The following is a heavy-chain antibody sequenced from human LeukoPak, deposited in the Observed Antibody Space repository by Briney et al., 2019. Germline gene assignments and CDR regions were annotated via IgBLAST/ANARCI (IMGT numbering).Heavy chain of an antibody. CDR3: AREGGGLRYFDWLLYSYFNY. CDR2: IKQDGSEK. CDR1: GFTFSSYW. V-gene: IGHV3-7*01. D-gene: IGHD3-9*01. J-gene: IGHJ4*02. Sequence: GGSLRLSCAASGFTFSSYWMSWVRQAPGKGLEWVAKIKQDGSEKYYVDSVKGRFTISRDNAKNSLYLQMNSLRAEDTAVYYCAREGGGLRYFDWLLYSYFNYWGQGTLVTVSS.